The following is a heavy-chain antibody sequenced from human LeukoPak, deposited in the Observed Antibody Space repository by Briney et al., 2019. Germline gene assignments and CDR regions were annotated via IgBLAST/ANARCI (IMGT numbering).Heavy chain of an antibody. CDR3: AKAYDLWSGYYWDYFDY. D-gene: IGHD3-3*01. CDR2: ISGSGGST. CDR1: GFTFSSYA. Sequence: GGSLRLSCAAPGFTFSSYAMSWVRQAPGKGLEWVSAISGSGGSTYYADSVKGRFTISRDNSKNTLYLQMNSLRAEDTAVYYCAKAYDLWSGYYWDYFDYWGQGTLVTVSS. V-gene: IGHV3-23*01. J-gene: IGHJ4*02.